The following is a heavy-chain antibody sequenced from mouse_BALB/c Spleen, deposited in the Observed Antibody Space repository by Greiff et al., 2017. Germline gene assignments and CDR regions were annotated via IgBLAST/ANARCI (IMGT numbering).Heavy chain of an antibody. D-gene: IGHD4-1*01. CDR2: INPNNGGT. Sequence: VQLQQSGPELVKPGASVKIPCKASGYTFTDYNMDWVKQSHGKSLEWIGDINPNNGGTIYNQKFKGKATLTVDKSSSTAYMELRSLTSEDTAVYYCARSGGNWDPFAYWGQGTLVTVSA. CDR1: GYTFTDYN. V-gene: IGHV1-18*01. CDR3: ARSGGNWDPFAY. J-gene: IGHJ3*01.